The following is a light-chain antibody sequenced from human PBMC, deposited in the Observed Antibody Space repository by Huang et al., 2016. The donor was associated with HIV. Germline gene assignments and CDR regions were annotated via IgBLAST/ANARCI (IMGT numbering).Light chain of an antibody. CDR3: QQYGSSPWT. V-gene: IGKV3-20*01. Sequence: EIVLTQSPGSLSLSPGERATLSCRASQSVNNNYLAWYQQKPGQAPRLLIFSASNRATGIPCRFGGSGSGTDFTLTIRSREPEDFAMYYCQQYGSSPWTFGQGTKVEVK. J-gene: IGKJ1*01. CDR1: QSVNNNY. CDR2: SAS.